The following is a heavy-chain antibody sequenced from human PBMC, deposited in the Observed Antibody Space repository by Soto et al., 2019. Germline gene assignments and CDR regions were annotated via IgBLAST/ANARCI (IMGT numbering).Heavy chain of an antibody. CDR3: AREGSTYGSTFDY. J-gene: IGHJ4*02. D-gene: IGHD3-10*01. CDR2: IDAGNGNT. V-gene: IGHV1-3*01. CDR1: GHTSTNYA. Sequence: QVQLVQSGAEVKKPGASVKVSCKASGHTSTNYAVHWVRQAPGQRLEWMGRIDAGNGNTKYSQKFQGRVTITTDTSASTAYMELSRLRSEDTAVYYCAREGSTYGSTFDYWGQGTLVTVSS.